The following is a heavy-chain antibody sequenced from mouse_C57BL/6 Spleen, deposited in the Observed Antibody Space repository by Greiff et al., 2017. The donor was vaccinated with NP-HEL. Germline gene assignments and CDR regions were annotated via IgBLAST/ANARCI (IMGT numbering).Heavy chain of an antibody. CDR2: IYPRSGNT. CDR1: GYTFTSYG. CDR3: ARCPITTVVGGGFAY. Sequence: QVQLQQSGAELARPGASVKLSCKASGYTFTSYGISWVKQRTGQGLEWIGEIYPRSGNTYYNEKFKGKATLTADKSSSTAYMELRSLTSEDSAVYFCARCPITTVVGGGFAYWGQGTLVTVSA. V-gene: IGHV1-81*01. J-gene: IGHJ3*01. D-gene: IGHD1-1*01.